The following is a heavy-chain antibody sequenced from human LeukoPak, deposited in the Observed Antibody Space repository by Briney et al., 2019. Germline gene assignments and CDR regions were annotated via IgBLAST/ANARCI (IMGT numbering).Heavy chain of an antibody. V-gene: IGHV1-69*04. J-gene: IGHJ4*02. CDR3: ARSVGYPGDY. CDR1: GGTFSSYA. D-gene: IGHD6-25*01. Sequence: ASVKVSCKASGGTFSSYAISWVRRAPGQGLEWMGRIIPILGIANYAQKFQGRVTITADKSTSTAYMELSSLRSEDTAVYYCARSVGYPGDYWGQGTLVTVSS. CDR2: IIPILGIA.